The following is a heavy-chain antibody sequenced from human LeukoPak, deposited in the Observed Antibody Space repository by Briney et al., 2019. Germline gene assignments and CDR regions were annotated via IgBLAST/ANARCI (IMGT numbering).Heavy chain of an antibody. J-gene: IGHJ3*02. Sequence: PSETLSLTCTVSGGSISSYYWSWIRQPPGRGLEWIGYISYSGNTNYNPSLKSRITMSIDTSKNHFSLRLSSVTAADTAVYYCARVGDGTFDIWGRGTMVIVSS. CDR1: GGSISSYY. CDR3: ARVGDGTFDI. CDR2: ISYSGNT. D-gene: IGHD3-16*01. V-gene: IGHV4-59*01.